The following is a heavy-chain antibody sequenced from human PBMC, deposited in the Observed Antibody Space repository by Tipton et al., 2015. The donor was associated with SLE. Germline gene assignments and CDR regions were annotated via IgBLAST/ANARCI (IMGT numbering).Heavy chain of an antibody. CDR2: IIPIFGTA. D-gene: IGHD2-15*01. Sequence: QLVQSGPEVKKPGSSVKVSCKASGGTFSSYAISCVRQAPGQGLEWMGWIIPIFGTANYAQRFQGRVTITADESTRTAYMELSSLRSEDTAVDYCARVGVEVSCRDVWGKATTITVSS. V-gene: IGHV1-69*01. J-gene: IGHJ6*04. CDR3: ARVGVEVSCRDV. CDR1: GGTFSSYA.